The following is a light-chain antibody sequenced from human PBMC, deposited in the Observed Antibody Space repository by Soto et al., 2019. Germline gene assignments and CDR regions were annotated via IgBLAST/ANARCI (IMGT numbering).Light chain of an antibody. V-gene: IGKV3-15*01. CDR3: HQYAVSPLT. J-gene: IGKJ4*01. CDR1: QSVSVN. Sequence: EIVMTQSPATLSVSPGERATLSCRASQSVSVNLAWYQQKPGQPPRLLIYGASTRATGIPARFSGSGSGTDFTLSVTRLEPEDFAVYYCHQYAVSPLTFGGGTTVEIK. CDR2: GAS.